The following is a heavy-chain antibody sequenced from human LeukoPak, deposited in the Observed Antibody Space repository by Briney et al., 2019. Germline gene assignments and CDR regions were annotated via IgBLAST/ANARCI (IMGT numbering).Heavy chain of an antibody. CDR1: GLIVSNND. D-gene: IGHD2-2*01. Sequence: GSLRLSCAASGLIVSNNDMSWVRQAPGKGLEWVSAIYSGGSTYYADSVKGRFTISRDKSKSTLYLQMNSLRGDDTAVYYCAASVVVVPAAINYLDHWGRGTLVIVYS. CDR3: AASVVVVPAAINYLDH. CDR2: IYSGGST. J-gene: IGHJ4*02. V-gene: IGHV3-53*01.